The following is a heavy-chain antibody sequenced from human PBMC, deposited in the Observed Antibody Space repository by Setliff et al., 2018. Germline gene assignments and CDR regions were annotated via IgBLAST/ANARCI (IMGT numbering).Heavy chain of an antibody. D-gene: IGHD2-2*01. Sequence: SETLSLTCTVSGGSISSSSYYWSWIRQTAGKGLGWIGSIYAGEATYYNPSLESRVVISVDSSKKRFSLKVSSVTAADTAVYYCARAIVVVPPNALKVYFDHWGPGVQVTVSS. CDR1: GGSISSSSYY. CDR2: IYAGEAT. V-gene: IGHV4-61*02. CDR3: ARAIVVVPPNALKVYFDH. J-gene: IGHJ4*02.